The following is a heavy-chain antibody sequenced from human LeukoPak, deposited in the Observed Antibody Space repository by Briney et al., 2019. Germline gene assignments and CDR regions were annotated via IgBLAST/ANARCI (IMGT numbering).Heavy chain of an antibody. CDR2: IYYSGST. CDR1: GGSISSGDYY. Sequence: SETLSLTCTVSGGSISSGDYYWSWIRQPPGKGLEWIGYIYYSGSTYYNPSLKSRVTISVDTSKNQFSLKLSSVTAADTVVYYCARRTMVRGDDAFDIWGQGTMVTVSS. D-gene: IGHD3-10*01. V-gene: IGHV4-30-4*01. J-gene: IGHJ3*02. CDR3: ARRTMVRGDDAFDI.